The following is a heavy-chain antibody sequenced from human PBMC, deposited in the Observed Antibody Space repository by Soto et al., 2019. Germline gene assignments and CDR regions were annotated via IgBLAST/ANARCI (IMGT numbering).Heavy chain of an antibody. J-gene: IGHJ6*02. V-gene: IGHV5-51*01. CDR2: IYPGDSDT. Sequence: GESLKISCKGSGYSFTSYWIGWVRQMPGKGLEWMGIIYPGDSDTRYSPSFQGQVTISADKSISTAYLQWSSLKASDTAMYYCATHDSYDILTNTCPSDVWGQGTTVTVSS. CDR1: GYSFTSYW. D-gene: IGHD3-9*01. CDR3: ATHDSYDILTNTCPSDV.